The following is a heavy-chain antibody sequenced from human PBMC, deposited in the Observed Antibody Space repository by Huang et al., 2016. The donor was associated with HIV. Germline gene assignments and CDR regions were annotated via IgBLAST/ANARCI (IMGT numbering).Heavy chain of an antibody. V-gene: IGHV4-59*01. Sequence: QVQLQESGPGLVKPSETLSLTCTVSGGSMSSYYWSWIRQPPGKGLEWIGYIDYSGSTNDNPSLKSRVTISVDTSKNQFSLRLSSVTAADTAVYYCASASIAARRWFDPWGQGSLVTVSS. CDR3: ASASIAARRWFDP. CDR2: IDYSGST. CDR1: GGSMSSYY. D-gene: IGHD6-6*01. J-gene: IGHJ5*02.